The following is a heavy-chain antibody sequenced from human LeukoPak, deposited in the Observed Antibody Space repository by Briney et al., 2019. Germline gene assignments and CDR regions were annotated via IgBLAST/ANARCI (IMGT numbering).Heavy chain of an antibody. J-gene: IGHJ6*02. CDR3: ARDVRHNGSGSFWSVYYYYGMDV. CDR1: GGSISSYY. Sequence: PSETLSLTCTDSGGSISSYYWSWIRQPAGKGLEWIGRIYTSGSTNYNPSLKSRVTMSVDTSKNQFSLKLSSVTAADTAVYYCARDVRHNGSGSFWSVYYYYGMDVWGQGTTVTVSS. CDR2: IYTSGST. D-gene: IGHD3-10*01. V-gene: IGHV4-4*07.